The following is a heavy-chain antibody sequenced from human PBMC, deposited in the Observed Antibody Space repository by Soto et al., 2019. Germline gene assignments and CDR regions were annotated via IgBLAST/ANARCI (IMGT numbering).Heavy chain of an antibody. CDR2: ISSSSSYT. J-gene: IGHJ4*02. D-gene: IGHD5-12*01. V-gene: IGHV3-11*05. CDR3: ARDHHRYSGYDYVDY. CDR1: GFTFSDYY. Sequence: QVQRVESGGGLVKPGGSLRLSCVASGFTFSDYYMSWIRQAPGKGLEWVSYISSSSSYTNYADSVKGRFTTSRDNAKNSLYLQMNSLRAEDTAVYYCARDHHRYSGYDYVDYWGQGTLVTVSS.